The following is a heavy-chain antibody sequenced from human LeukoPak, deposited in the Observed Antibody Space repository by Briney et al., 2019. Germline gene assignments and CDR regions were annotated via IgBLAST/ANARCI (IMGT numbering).Heavy chain of an antibody. Sequence: PSETLSLTCTVSGGSISSYYWSWIRQPPGKGLEWIGYIYYSGSTNYNPSLKSRVTISVDTSKNQFSLKLSSVTAADTAVYYCARVKYYYDSSGPARGGLYWFDPWGQGTLVTVSS. CDR2: IYYSGST. CDR1: GGSISSYY. D-gene: IGHD3-22*01. J-gene: IGHJ5*02. V-gene: IGHV4-59*01. CDR3: ARVKYYYDSSGPARGGLYWFDP.